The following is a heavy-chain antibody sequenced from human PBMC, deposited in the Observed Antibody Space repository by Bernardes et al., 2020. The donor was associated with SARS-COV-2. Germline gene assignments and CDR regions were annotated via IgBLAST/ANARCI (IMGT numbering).Heavy chain of an antibody. D-gene: IGHD3-16*01. Sequence: GGSLRLSCAASGFSFSTYAMHWVRQAPGKGLEWVAVILSDGSNKYYIDSVKGRFTISRDNSKNTLYLQMNTLRAEDTAVYYCGKSRFPTIGGVDVWGQGTTVIVSS. J-gene: IGHJ6*02. CDR3: GKSRFPTIGGVDV. V-gene: IGHV3-30*18. CDR2: ILSDGSNK. CDR1: GFSFSTYA.